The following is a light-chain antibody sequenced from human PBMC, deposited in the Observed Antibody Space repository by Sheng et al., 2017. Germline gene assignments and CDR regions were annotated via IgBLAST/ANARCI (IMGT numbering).Light chain of an antibody. CDR3: QQFGSSPPIT. J-gene: IGKJ5*01. Sequence: EIVMTQSPATLSVSPGERATLSCRASQSVSSNLAWYQQKPGQAPRLLIYGASSRAXGIPDRFSGSGSGTDFTLTISRLEPEDFAVYFCQQFGSSPPITFGQGTRLDIK. CDR1: QSVSSN. V-gene: IGKV3-20*01. CDR2: GAS.